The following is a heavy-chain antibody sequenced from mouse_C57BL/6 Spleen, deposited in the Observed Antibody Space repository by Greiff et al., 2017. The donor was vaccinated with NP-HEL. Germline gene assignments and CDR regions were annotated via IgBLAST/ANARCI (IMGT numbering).Heavy chain of an antibody. V-gene: IGHV1-26*01. J-gene: IGHJ3*01. D-gene: IGHD2-2*01. CDR1: GYTFTDYY. CDR3: ARKGRNGYAFAY. CDR2: INPNNGGT. Sequence: VQLQQSGPELVKPGASVKISCKASGYTFTDYYMNWVKQSHGKSLEWIGDINPNNGGTSYNQKFKGKATLTVDKSSSTAYMELRSLTSEDSAVYYCARKGRNGYAFAYWGQGTLVTVSA.